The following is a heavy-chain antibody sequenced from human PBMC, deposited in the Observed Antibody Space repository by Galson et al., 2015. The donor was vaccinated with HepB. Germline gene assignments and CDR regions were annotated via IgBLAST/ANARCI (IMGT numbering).Heavy chain of an antibody. CDR1: GYTFTSYY. CDR2: INPSGGST. D-gene: IGHD3-9*01. J-gene: IGHJ6*02. CDR3: ARAYYDILTGYHSYYGMDV. V-gene: IGHV1-46*04. Sequence: SVKVSCKASGYTFTSYYMHWVRQAPGQGLEWMGIINPSGGSTSYAQKLQGRVTMTRDTSTSTVYMELSSLRSEDTAVYYCARAYYDILTGYHSYYGMDVWGQGTTVTVSS.